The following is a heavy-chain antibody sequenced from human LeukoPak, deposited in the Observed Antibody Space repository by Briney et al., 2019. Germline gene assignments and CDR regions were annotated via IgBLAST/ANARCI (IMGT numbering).Heavy chain of an antibody. CDR1: GFTFANYA. Sequence: GGSLRLSCAASGFTFANYAMTWVRQAPGKGLEWVSGIRSSGSTTHYADSVKGRFIISRDNSRNTLYLQVNSLRAEDTAIYYCAKGAADIVAIPFDPWGQGTLVTVSS. CDR2: IRSSGSTT. CDR3: AKGAADIVAIPFDP. J-gene: IGHJ5*02. V-gene: IGHV3-23*01. D-gene: IGHD5-12*01.